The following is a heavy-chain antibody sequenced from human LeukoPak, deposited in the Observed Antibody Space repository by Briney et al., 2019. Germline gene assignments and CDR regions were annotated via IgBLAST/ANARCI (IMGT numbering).Heavy chain of an antibody. V-gene: IGHV3-66*01. D-gene: IGHD6-13*01. J-gene: IGHJ4*02. Sequence: TGGSLRLSCAASGFTVSRNYMSWVRQAPGKGLECVSVIYSGGSTYADSVKGRFTISRDNSKNTLYLQMNSLRAEDTAVYYCAREYSSSWFIFDYWGQGTLVTVSS. CDR3: AREYSSSWFIFDY. CDR1: GFTVSRNY. CDR2: IYSGGST.